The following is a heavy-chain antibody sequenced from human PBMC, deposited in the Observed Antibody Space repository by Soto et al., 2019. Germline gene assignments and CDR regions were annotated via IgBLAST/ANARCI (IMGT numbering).Heavy chain of an antibody. V-gene: IGHV3-64*04. J-gene: IGHJ6*02. CDR1: GFTFSSYA. CDR3: ARAGLQPTDYYGMDV. Sequence: PGGSLRLSCSASGFTFSSYAMHWVRQAPGKGLEYVSAISSSGSTIYYADSVKGRFTISRDNAKNSLYLQMNSLRAEDTAVYYCARAGLQPTDYYGMDVWGQGTTVTVSS. CDR2: ISSSGSTI. D-gene: IGHD4-4*01.